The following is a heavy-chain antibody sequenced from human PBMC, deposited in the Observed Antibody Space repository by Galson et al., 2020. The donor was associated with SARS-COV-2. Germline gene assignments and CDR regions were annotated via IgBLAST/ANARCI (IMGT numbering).Heavy chain of an antibody. J-gene: IGHJ4*02. V-gene: IGHV3-30*03. CDR2: VSSGGSDA. CDR1: GFAFSRYG. D-gene: IGHD3-22*01. Sequence: GESLKISCAASGFAFSRYGMNWVRQAPGKGLEWVAIVSSGGSDAYYGDSVKGRFTISRDNSMNTLFLQLNSLRADDTAVYYCARDDDNSGHFSFFNYWGQGTLVTVSS. CDR3: ARDDDNSGHFSFFNY.